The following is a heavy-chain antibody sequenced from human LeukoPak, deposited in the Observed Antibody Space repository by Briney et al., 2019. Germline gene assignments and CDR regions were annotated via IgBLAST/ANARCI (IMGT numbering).Heavy chain of an antibody. CDR1: GGSISSGDYY. J-gene: IGHJ4*02. CDR3: ARVVPYDYVWGSYRPHRSCYFDY. D-gene: IGHD3-16*02. CDR2: IYYSGST. V-gene: IGHV4-30-4*01. Sequence: SQTLSLTCTVSGGSISSGDYYWSWIRQPPGKGLEWIGYIYYSGSTYYNPSLKSRVTISVDTSKNQFSLKLSSVTAADTAVYYCARVVPYDYVWGSYRPHRSCYFDYWGQGTLVTVSS.